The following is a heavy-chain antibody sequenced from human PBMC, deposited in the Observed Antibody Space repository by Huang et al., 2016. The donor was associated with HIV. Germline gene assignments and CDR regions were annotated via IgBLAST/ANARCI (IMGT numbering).Heavy chain of an antibody. D-gene: IGHD3-10*01. CDR3: ARLIGSPSFYYGLDV. Sequence: EVQLVQSGAEVKKPGESLKISCKGSGYRFRSNWIGWGRQMRGKGLEWMVIIYPGDEDTRNSPTFQGKVTISADKSTNTAYLQWSSLKASDTAMYYCARLIGSPSFYYGLDVWGQGTTVTVSS. CDR1: GYRFRSNW. J-gene: IGHJ6*02. CDR2: IYPGDEDT. V-gene: IGHV5-51*01.